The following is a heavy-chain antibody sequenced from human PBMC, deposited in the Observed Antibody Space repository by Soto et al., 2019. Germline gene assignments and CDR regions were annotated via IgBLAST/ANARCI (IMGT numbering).Heavy chain of an antibody. D-gene: IGHD3-22*01. V-gene: IGHV1-18*04. J-gene: IGHJ3*02. CDR1: GYTFTSYG. CDR3: ARVLGSSGYRQKDALDI. CDR2: ISAYNGNT. Sequence: ASVKVSCKASGYTFTSYGISWVRQAPGQGLEWMGWISAYNGNTNYAQKLQGRVTMTTDTSTSTAYMELKSLRSDDTAVYYCARVLGSSGYRQKDALDIWGQGTMVTVSS.